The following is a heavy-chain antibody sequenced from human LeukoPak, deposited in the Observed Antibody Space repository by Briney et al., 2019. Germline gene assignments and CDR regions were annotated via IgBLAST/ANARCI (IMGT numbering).Heavy chain of an antibody. CDR2: TYYRSEWYN. V-gene: IGHV6-1*01. CDR1: GDSVSSNSAA. D-gene: IGHD1-7*01. CDR3: AKEGEIGTTFAWFDP. Sequence: SQTLSLTCAISGDSVSSNSAAWNWIRQSPSRGLEWLGRTYYRSEWYNEYAVSVKSRLTINPDTSKNQFSLQLNSVTPEDTAVYYCAKEGEIGTTFAWFDPWGQGTLVTVSS. J-gene: IGHJ5*02.